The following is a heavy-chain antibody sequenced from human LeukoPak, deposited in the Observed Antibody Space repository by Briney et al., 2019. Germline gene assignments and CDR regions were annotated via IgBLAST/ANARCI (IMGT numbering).Heavy chain of an antibody. CDR3: ARAYCSSTSCYAFDP. J-gene: IGHJ5*02. V-gene: IGHV1-18*01. CDR1: GYTFTSYG. Sequence: GASVKVSCKASGYTFTSYGISWVRQAPGRGLEWMGWISAYNGNTNYAQKLQGRVTMTTDTSTSTAYMELRSLRSDDTAVYYCARAYCSSTSCYAFDPWGQGTLVTVSS. D-gene: IGHD2-2*01. CDR2: ISAYNGNT.